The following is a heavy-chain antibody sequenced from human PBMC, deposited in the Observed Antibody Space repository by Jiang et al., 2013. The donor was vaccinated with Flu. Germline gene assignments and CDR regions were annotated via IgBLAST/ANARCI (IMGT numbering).Heavy chain of an antibody. J-gene: IGHJ4*02. CDR3: ARGGENIVGATQRRLDFDY. Sequence: QLVESGGGLVQPGGSLRLSCAASGFTFSSYWMSWVRQAPGKGLEWVANIKQDGSEKYYVDSVKGRFTISRDNAKNSLYLQMNSLRAEDTAVYYCARGGENIVGATQRRLDFDYWGQGTLVTVSS. CDR2: IKQDGSEK. CDR1: GFTFSSYW. D-gene: IGHD1-26*01. V-gene: IGHV3-7*01.